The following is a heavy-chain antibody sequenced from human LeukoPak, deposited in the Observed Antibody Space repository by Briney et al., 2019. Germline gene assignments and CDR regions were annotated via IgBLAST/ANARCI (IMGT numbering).Heavy chain of an antibody. D-gene: IGHD1-26*01. J-gene: IGHJ4*02. V-gene: IGHV1-8*01. CDR2: MNPNSGNT. CDR3: ARSTMGARRTYDY. CDR1: KDTFTIYD. Sequence: ASVKVSCKASKDTFTIYDVNWVRQAPALGLEWMGWMNPNSGNTGYAQKFQGRVTMTMNSSISTAYMELTSLTSEDTAVYYCARSTMGARRTYDYWGQGTLVTVSS.